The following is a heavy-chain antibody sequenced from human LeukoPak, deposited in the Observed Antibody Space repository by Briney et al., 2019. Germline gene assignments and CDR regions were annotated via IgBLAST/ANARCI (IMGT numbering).Heavy chain of an antibody. J-gene: IGHJ4*02. CDR1: GFTFSSYE. CDR2: ISSSGSTI. Sequence: GGSLRLSCAASGFTFSSYEMNWVRQAPGKGLEWVSYISSSGSTIYYADSVKGRFTISRDNAKNSLYLQMNSLRAEDTAVYYCARVGRSRYFDYWGQGTLVTVSS. CDR3: ARVGRSRYFDY. V-gene: IGHV3-48*03. D-gene: IGHD1-26*01.